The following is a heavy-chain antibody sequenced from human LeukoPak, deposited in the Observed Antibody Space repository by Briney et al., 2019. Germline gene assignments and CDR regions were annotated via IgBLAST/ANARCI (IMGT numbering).Heavy chain of an antibody. D-gene: IGHD3-3*01. CDR2: IRYDGSNK. CDR1: GFTFSSYG. V-gene: IGHV3-30*02. CDR3: ARSYSDPKMDNTIFGVVRYYYYYMDV. J-gene: IGHJ6*03. Sequence: GGSLRLSCAASGFTFSSYGMHWVRQAPGKGLEWVAVIRYDGSNKYYADSVKGRFTISRDNSKNTLYLQMNSLRAEDTAVYYCARSYSDPKMDNTIFGVVRYYYYYMDVWGKGTTVTVSS.